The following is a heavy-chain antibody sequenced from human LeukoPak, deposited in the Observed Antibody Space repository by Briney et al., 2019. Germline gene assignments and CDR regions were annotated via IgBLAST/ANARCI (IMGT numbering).Heavy chain of an antibody. V-gene: IGHV4-34*01. D-gene: IGHD4-17*01. CDR2: INHSGST. CDR1: GGSFSGYY. J-gene: IGHJ4*02. Sequence: PSETLSLTCAVYGGSFSGYYWSWIRQPPGKGLEWIGEINHSGSTNYNPSLKSRVTISVDTSKNQFSLKPSSVTAADTAVYYSATSSQTTVIDYWGQGTLVTVSS. CDR3: ATSSQTTVIDY.